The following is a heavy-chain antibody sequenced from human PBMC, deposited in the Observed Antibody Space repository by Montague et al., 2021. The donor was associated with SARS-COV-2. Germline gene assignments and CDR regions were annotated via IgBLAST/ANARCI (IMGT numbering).Heavy chain of an antibody. Sequence: CAISGDSVSRNIAAWNWIRQSPSRGLEWLGRTKYTSTRYETYAVSVQSRITITADTSKNQLSLHLNSVTPEDTAVYYCARDLYWAFDAWGLGTTVTVSA. D-gene: IGHD2-8*02. V-gene: IGHV6-1*01. CDR3: ARDLYWAFDA. CDR2: TKYTSTRYE. J-gene: IGHJ3*01. CDR1: GDSVSRNIAA.